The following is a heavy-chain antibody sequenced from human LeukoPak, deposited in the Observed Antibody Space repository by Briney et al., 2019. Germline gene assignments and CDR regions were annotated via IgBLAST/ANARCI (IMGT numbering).Heavy chain of an antibody. CDR3: ARSNQADDY. CDR1: GFTFSSYW. J-gene: IGHJ4*02. V-gene: IGHV3-74*01. D-gene: IGHD1-14*01. CDR2: INPGGSSI. Sequence: GGSLRLSCAASGFTFSSYWMHWVSQVPGKGLVWVARINPGGSSITYADSVKGRFTISRDNAKNTLYLQMDSLRAEDTGVYYCARSNQADDYWGQGTLVTVSS.